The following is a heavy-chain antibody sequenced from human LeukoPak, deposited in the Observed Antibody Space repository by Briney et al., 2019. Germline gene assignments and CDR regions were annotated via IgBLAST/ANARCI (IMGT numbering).Heavy chain of an antibody. CDR2: ISSSSSYI. CDR1: GFTFSSYS. V-gene: IGHV3-21*01. D-gene: IGHD3/OR15-3a*01. Sequence: GGSLRLSCAASGFTFSSYSMNWVRQAPGKGLEWVSSISSSSSYIYYADSVKGRFTISRDNAKNSLYLQMNSLRAEDTAVHYCARVSSDRTGYYYGMDVWGQGTTVTVSS. CDR3: ARVSSDRTGYYYGMDV. J-gene: IGHJ6*02.